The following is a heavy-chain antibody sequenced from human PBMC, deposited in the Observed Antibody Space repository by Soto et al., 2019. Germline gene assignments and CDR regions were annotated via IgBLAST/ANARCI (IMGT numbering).Heavy chain of an antibody. D-gene: IGHD3-16*01. CDR3: ARGIADHSDNYFSPFDY. Sequence: EVQLLESGGDLGQPGGSLRLSCAASGFTFSNFGMSWVRRAPGKGLEWVSAISYSGAATNYADSVKGRFTISRDNSRNTLYLQMNSLRAEDTAIYYCARGIADHSDNYFSPFDYWGQGTLVTVSS. J-gene: IGHJ4*02. CDR2: ISYSGAAT. V-gene: IGHV3-23*01. CDR1: GFTFSNFG.